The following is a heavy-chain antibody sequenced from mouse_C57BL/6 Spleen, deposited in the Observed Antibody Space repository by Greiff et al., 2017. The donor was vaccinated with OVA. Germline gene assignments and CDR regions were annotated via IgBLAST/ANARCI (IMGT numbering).Heavy chain of an antibody. D-gene: IGHD2-1*01. CDR2: IHPNSGST. CDR1: GYTFTSYW. Sequence: QVQLQQSGAELVKPGASVKLSCKASGYTFTSYWMHWVKQRPGQGLEWIGMIHPNSGSTNYNEKFKSKATLTVDKSSSTAYMQLSSLPSEDSAVYYCARYGNYLYAIGYWGQRTSVTGSS. CDR3: ARYGNYLYAIGY. J-gene: IGHJ4*01. V-gene: IGHV1-64*01.